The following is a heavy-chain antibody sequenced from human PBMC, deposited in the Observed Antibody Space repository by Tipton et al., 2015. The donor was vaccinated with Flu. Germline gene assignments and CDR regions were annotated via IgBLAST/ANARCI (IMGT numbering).Heavy chain of an antibody. Sequence: TLSLTCTVSGGSIISGSHYWSWIRQPAGKGLEWIGRIYTSGRTDYSPSLKSRITISVDTSNNLFSLNLRSVSAADTAVYYCARAGGSNSWYVYWGQGTLVTVSS. D-gene: IGHD6-13*01. CDR1: GGSIISGSHY. V-gene: IGHV4-61*02. J-gene: IGHJ4*02. CDR3: ARAGGSNSWYVY. CDR2: IYTSGRT.